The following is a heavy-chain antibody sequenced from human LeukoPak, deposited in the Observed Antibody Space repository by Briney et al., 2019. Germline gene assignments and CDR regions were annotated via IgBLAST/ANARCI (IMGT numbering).Heavy chain of an antibody. CDR1: GKYINSRYY. D-gene: IGHD2-15*01. J-gene: IGHJ6*03. CDR2: IYDSGST. Sequence: PSEPLSLPCCVSGKYINSRYYWGWTRQPPEKALEWIGSIYDSGSTHYNPSLKSLVTISVDTSKNEFSLKVSSVTAADTVLYYCARQDDYYYMDVWGKGTTVTVSS. CDR3: ARQDDYYYMDV. V-gene: IGHV4-38-2*01.